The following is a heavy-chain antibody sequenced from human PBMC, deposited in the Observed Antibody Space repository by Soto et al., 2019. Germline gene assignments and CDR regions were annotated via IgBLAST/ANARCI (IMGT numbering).Heavy chain of an antibody. CDR3: AREGVTYYDIFSNWFDP. CDR1: GGTFSSYA. CDR2: IIPIFGTA. V-gene: IGHV1-69*13. D-gene: IGHD3-9*01. Sequence: SVKVSCKASGGTFSSYAISWVRQAPGQGLEWMGGIIPIFGTANYAQKFQGRVTITADESTSTAYMELSSLRSEDTAVYYCAREGVTYYDIFSNWFDPWGQGTLVTVSS. J-gene: IGHJ5*02.